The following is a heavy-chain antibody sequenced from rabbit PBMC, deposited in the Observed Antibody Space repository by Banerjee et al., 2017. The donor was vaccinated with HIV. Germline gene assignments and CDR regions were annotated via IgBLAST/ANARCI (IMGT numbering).Heavy chain of an antibody. V-gene: IGHV1S40*01. J-gene: IGHJ6*01. CDR3: VRSSIVLSYGMDL. D-gene: IGHD7-1*01. Sequence: QSLEESGGDLVKPGASLTLTCIVSGFSFSSDYWISWVRQAPGKGLEWIASIADGSSGTTYYANWAKGRFTISKTSSTTVTLQMTSLTAADTATYFCVRSSIVLSYGMDLWGQGTLVTVS. CDR2: IADGSSGTT. CDR1: GFSFSSDYW.